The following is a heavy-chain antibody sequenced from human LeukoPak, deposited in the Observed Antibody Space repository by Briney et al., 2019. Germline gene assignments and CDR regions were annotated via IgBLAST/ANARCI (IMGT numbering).Heavy chain of an antibody. CDR1: GFTFSSYN. CDR3: ARAYFDILTGYFPYGLDV. J-gene: IGHJ6*02. D-gene: IGHD3-9*01. CDR2: ISSSSNTI. V-gene: IGHV3-48*02. Sequence: PGGSLRLSCAASGFTFSSYNMNWVRQAPGKGLEWVSYISSSSNTIYYADSVKGRFTISRDNAKNSLYLQINSLRDEDTAVYYCARAYFDILTGYFPYGLDVWGQGTTVTVSS.